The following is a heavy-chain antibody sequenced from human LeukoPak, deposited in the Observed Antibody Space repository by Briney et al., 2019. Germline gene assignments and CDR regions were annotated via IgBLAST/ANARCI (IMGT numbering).Heavy chain of an antibody. J-gene: IGHJ4*02. V-gene: IGHV3-30*18. D-gene: IGHD4-23*01. CDR2: ISYDGSKK. Sequence: GSLRLSCAASGFTFSSYGMHWVRQAPGKGLEWVAVISYDGSKKYHADSVKGRFTISRDNSKNTLYLQTNSLRDEDTAVYYCAKETQDYGGYDYWGQGTLVTVSS. CDR1: GFTFSSYG. CDR3: AKETQDYGGYDY.